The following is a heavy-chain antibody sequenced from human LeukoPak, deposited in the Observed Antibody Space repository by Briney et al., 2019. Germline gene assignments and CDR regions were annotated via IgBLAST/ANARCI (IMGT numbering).Heavy chain of an antibody. Sequence: PGGSLRLSCAASGLTFNTYAMSWVRQAPGKGLEWVSAISGSGGSTYYADSVKGRFTISRDNSKNTLYLQMNSLRAEDTAVYYCAKNSGLYYFDYWGQGTLVTVSS. V-gene: IGHV3-23*01. CDR1: GLTFNTYA. CDR3: AKNSGLYYFDY. J-gene: IGHJ4*02. D-gene: IGHD6-19*01. CDR2: ISGSGGST.